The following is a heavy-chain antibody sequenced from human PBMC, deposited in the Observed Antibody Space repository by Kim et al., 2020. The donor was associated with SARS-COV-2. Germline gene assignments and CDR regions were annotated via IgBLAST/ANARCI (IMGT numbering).Heavy chain of an antibody. Sequence: GGSLRLSCAASGFTFSNAWMSWVRQAPGKGLEWVGRIKSKTDGGTTDYAAPVKGRFTISRDDSKNTLYLQMNSLKTEDTAVYYCTTSTHDIVVVVAANDDAFDIWGQGTMVTVSS. CDR3: TTSTHDIVVVVAANDDAFDI. CDR2: IKSKTDGGTT. V-gene: IGHV3-15*01. J-gene: IGHJ3*02. CDR1: GFTFSNAW. D-gene: IGHD2-15*01.